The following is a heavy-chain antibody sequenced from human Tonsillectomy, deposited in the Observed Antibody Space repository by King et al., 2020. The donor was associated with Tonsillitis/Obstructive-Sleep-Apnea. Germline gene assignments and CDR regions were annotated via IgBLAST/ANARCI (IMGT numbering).Heavy chain of an antibody. J-gene: IGHJ5*02. Sequence: VQLQQWGAGLLKPSETLSLTCAVYGGSFSGYYWSWIRQPPGKGLEWIGEINHSGSTNYNPSLKSRVTISVDTSKNQFSLKLSSVTAAHTAVYYCARVNDIVVVPAASSRFDPWGQGTLVTVSS. CDR2: INHSGST. V-gene: IGHV4-34*01. D-gene: IGHD2-2*01. CDR1: GGSFSGYY. CDR3: ARVNDIVVVPAASSRFDP.